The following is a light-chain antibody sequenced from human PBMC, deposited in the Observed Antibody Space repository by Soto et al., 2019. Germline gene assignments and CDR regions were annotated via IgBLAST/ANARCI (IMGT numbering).Light chain of an antibody. CDR1: QGISSW. CDR3: QQSNSFLLT. CDR2: AAS. J-gene: IGKJ4*01. V-gene: IGKV1-12*01. Sequence: DIQMTQSPSSVSASVGDRVTITCRASQGISSWLAWYQQKPGKAPRLLIYAASSLQCGVPSRFSGSGSVSHFTLSISSLQPLYFATYYCQQSNSFLLTFGGGTKVEVK.